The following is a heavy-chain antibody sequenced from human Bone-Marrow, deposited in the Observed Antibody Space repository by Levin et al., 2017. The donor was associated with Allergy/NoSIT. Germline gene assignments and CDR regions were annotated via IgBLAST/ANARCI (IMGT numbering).Heavy chain of an antibody. CDR3: ARDFTCTGSVCYNGLDI. CDR2: ISRTSSTI. V-gene: IGHV3-48*02. CDR1: GFTFSSYT. Sequence: PGGSLRLSCAASGFTFSSYTMNWVRQAPGKGLEWVSHISRTSSTIYYADSVKGRFTISRDNAKNSLYLQMNSLRDEDTAVYYCARDFTCTGSVCYNGLDIWGQGTMVTVSS. D-gene: IGHD2-8*02. J-gene: IGHJ3*02.